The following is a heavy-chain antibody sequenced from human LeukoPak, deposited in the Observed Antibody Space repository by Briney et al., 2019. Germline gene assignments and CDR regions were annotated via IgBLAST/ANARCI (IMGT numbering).Heavy chain of an antibody. CDR1: GYSFTSYW. J-gene: IGHJ4*02. CDR3: ARRAPQYDYGDYGFDY. CDR2: IYPGDSDT. Sequence: GESLKISCKGSGYSFTSYWIGWVRQMPGKGLEWVGIIYPGDSDTRYSPSFQGQVTISADKSISTAYLQWSSLKASDTAMYYCARRAPQYDYGDYGFDYWGQGTLVTVSS. V-gene: IGHV5-51*01. D-gene: IGHD4-17*01.